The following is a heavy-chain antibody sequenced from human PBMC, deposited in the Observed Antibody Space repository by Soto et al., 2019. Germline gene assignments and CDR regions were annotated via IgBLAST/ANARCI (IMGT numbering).Heavy chain of an antibody. CDR1: GGTFSSYA. V-gene: IGHV1-69*13. Sequence: SVKVSCKASGGTFSSYAISWVRQAPGQGLEWMGGIIPIFGTANYAQKFQGRVTITADESTSTAYMELSSLRSEDTAVYYCALGSGSYPRDAFDIWGQGTMVTVSS. D-gene: IGHD1-26*01. CDR3: ALGSGSYPRDAFDI. J-gene: IGHJ3*02. CDR2: IIPIFGTA.